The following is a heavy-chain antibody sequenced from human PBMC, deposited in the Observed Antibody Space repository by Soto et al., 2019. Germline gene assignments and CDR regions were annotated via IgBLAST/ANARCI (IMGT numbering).Heavy chain of an antibody. D-gene: IGHD3-3*01. V-gene: IGHV3-30-3*01. CDR1: GFTFSSYA. CDR2: ISYDGSNK. J-gene: IGHJ5*02. Sequence: VGSLRLSCAASGFTFSSYAMHWVRQAPGKGLEWVAVISYDGSNKYYADSVKGRFTISRDNSKNTLYLQMNSLRAEDTAVYYCERDSRTYYDLWIVYWGWLDPRGHGTLCTISS. CDR3: ERDSRTYYDLWIVYWGWLDP.